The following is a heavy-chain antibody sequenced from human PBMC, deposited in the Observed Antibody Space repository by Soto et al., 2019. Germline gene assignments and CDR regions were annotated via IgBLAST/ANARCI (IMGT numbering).Heavy chain of an antibody. D-gene: IGHD4-17*01. CDR3: ARGVDYGEH. CDR2: IYSGGST. J-gene: IGHJ1*01. V-gene: IGHV3-53*01. CDR1: GFTVSSNY. Sequence: EVQLVESGGGLIQPGGSLRLSCAASGFTVSSNYMSWVRQAPGKGLEWVSGIYSGGSTYYEDSVKDRFPSSRDNSKNTLSIQMNTMMAEDTAVYYCARGVDYGEHWGQGTLVTFSS.